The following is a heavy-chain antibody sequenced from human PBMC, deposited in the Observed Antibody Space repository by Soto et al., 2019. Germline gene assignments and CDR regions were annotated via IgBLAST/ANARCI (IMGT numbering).Heavy chain of an antibody. D-gene: IGHD1-26*01. Sequence: PGGSLRLSCAASGFTFSSYAMSWVRQAPGKGLEWVSAISGSGGSTYYADSVKGRFTVSRDNSKNTLYLQMNSLRAEDTAVYYCAKDRELAVGANIDYWGQGTLVTVSS. CDR3: AKDRELAVGANIDY. CDR1: GFTFSSYA. J-gene: IGHJ4*02. V-gene: IGHV3-23*01. CDR2: ISGSGGST.